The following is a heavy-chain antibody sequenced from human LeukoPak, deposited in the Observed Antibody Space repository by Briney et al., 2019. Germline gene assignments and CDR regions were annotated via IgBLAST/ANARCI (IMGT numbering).Heavy chain of an antibody. J-gene: IGHJ4*02. CDR1: GGTFSSYA. CDR2: IIPIFGTA. V-gene: IGHV1-69*01. Sequence: SVKVSCKASGGTFSSYAISWVRQVPGQGLEWMGGIIPIFGTANYAQKFQGRVTITADESTSTAYMELSSLRSEDTAVYYCASRGDYDILTGYWADKYYFDYWGQGTLVTVSS. D-gene: IGHD3-9*01. CDR3: ASRGDYDILTGYWADKYYFDY.